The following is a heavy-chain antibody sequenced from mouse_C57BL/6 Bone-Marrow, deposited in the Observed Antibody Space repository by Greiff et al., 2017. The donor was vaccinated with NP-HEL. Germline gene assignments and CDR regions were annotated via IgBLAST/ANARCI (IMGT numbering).Heavy chain of an antibody. V-gene: IGHV1-81*01. CDR3: ARGDYYGSSYLYYAMDY. J-gene: IGHJ4*01. D-gene: IGHD1-1*01. CDR1: GYTFTSYG. Sequence: VQLQQSGAELARPGASVKLSCKASGYTFTSYGISWVKQRTGQGLEWIGEIYPRSGNTYYNEKFKGKATLTADKSSSTAYMELRSLTSEDSAVYFCARGDYYGSSYLYYAMDYWGQETSVTVSS. CDR2: IYPRSGNT.